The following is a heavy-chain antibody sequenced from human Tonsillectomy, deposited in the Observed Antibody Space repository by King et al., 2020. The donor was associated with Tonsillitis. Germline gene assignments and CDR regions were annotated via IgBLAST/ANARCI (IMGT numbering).Heavy chain of an antibody. J-gene: IGHJ4*02. CDR1: GYTFIGYY. CDR3: AREAEDLWSGYYIAY. CDR2: INPNSGGT. Sequence: VQLVQSGAEVKKPGASVKVSCKASGYTFIGYYLHWVRQAPGQGLEWMGWINPNSGGTNYAQKFQGRVTLTRDTSISTAYMELTRLRSDDTAVDYCAREAEDLWSGYYIAYWGQGTLITVSS. D-gene: IGHD3-3*01. V-gene: IGHV1-2*02.